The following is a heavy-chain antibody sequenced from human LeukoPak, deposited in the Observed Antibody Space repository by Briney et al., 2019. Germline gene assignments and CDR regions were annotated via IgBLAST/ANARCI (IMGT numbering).Heavy chain of an antibody. J-gene: IGHJ3*02. CDR2: IYHSGST. Sequence: SETLSLTCTVSGYSISSGYYWGWIRQPPGKGLEWIGNIYHSGSTFYNPSLKSRVTISVDTSKNQFSLKLSSVTAADTAAYYCARPTLDIWGQGTMVTVSS. CDR3: ARPTLDI. V-gene: IGHV4-38-2*02. CDR1: GYSISSGYY.